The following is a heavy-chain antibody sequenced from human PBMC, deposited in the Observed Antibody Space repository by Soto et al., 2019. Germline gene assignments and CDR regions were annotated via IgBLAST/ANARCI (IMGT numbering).Heavy chain of an antibody. J-gene: IGHJ6*02. Sequence: PGGSLRLSCAASGFTFSSYAMHWVRQAPGKGLEWVALISYDGNNKYYADSVKGRFTISRDNSKNTLFLQMNSLRPEDTAVYYCARRGYGMDVWGRGTTVTVSS. CDR1: GFTFSSYA. CDR3: ARRGYGMDV. CDR2: ISYDGNNK. V-gene: IGHV3-30-3*01.